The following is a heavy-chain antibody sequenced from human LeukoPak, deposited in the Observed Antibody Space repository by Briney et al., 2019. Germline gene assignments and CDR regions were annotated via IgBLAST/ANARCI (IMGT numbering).Heavy chain of an antibody. CDR2: IYTSGST. CDR1: GGSISSYY. Sequence: SETLSLTCTVSGGSISSYYWSWIRQPAGKGLEWIGRIYTSGSTNYNPSLKSRVTMSVDTSNNQFSLKLSSVTAADTAVYYCARDPYYYDRSGYFNDAFDIWGQGTMVTVSS. CDR3: ARDPYYYDRSGYFNDAFDI. V-gene: IGHV4-4*07. J-gene: IGHJ3*02. D-gene: IGHD3-22*01.